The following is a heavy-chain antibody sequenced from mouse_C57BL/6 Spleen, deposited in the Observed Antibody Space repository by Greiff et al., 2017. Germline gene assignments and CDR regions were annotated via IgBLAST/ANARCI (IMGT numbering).Heavy chain of an antibody. J-gene: IGHJ1*03. CDR1: GYTFTSYW. CDR2: IDPSDSYT. D-gene: IGHD2-5*01. Sequence: QVQLQQPGAELVRPGTSVKLSCKASGYTFTSYWMHWVKQRPGQGLEWIGVIDPSDSYTNYNQKFKGKATLTVDTSSSTAYMQLSSLTSEDSAVYYCARAYYSNPWYFDVWGTGTTVTVSS. V-gene: IGHV1-59*01. CDR3: ARAYYSNPWYFDV.